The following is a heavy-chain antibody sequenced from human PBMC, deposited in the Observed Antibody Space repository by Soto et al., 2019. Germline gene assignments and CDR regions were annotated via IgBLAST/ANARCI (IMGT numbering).Heavy chain of an antibody. D-gene: IGHD3-3*01. CDR2: IYYSGST. Sequence: SETLSLTCTVSGGSISSYYWSWIRQPPGKGLEWIGYIYYSGSTNYNPSLKSRVTISVDTSKNQFSLKLSSVTAADTAVHYCARTSPFWSGLIFDYWGQGTLVTVSS. CDR1: GGSISSYY. J-gene: IGHJ4*02. V-gene: IGHV4-59*01. CDR3: ARTSPFWSGLIFDY.